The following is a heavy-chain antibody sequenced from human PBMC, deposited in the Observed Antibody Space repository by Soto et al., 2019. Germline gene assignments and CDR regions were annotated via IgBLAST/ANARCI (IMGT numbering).Heavy chain of an antibody. J-gene: IGHJ6*02. V-gene: IGHV5-51*01. D-gene: IGHD2-21*02. CDR3: ARHRSTAVTGTIYYYGMDV. Sequence: PGESLKISCKGSGFTFSNYWIGWVRHMPGYGLEWMGIIFPGDSNTRYSPSFQGQVTISVDKSISTAYLQWSSLKASDTAMYYCARHRSTAVTGTIYYYGMDVWGQGTTVTVSS. CDR2: IFPGDSNT. CDR1: GFTFSNYW.